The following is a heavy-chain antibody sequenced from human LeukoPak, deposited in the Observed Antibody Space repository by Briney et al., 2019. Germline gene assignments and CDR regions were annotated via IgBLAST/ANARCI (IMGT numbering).Heavy chain of an antibody. J-gene: IGHJ4*02. D-gene: IGHD2-2*01. Sequence: PSGTLSLTCAVSGGSISSSNWWSWVRQPPGKGLEWIGEIYHSGSTNYNPSLKSRVTISVDKSKNQFSLKLSSVTAADTAVYYCARVTQPPFLVPAATSGVFDYWGQGTLVTVSS. CDR2: IYHSGST. CDR3: ARVTQPPFLVPAATSGVFDY. CDR1: GGSISSSNW. V-gene: IGHV4-4*02.